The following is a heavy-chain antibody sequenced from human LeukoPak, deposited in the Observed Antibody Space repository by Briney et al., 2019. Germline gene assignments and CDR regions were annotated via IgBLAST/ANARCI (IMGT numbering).Heavy chain of an antibody. CDR2: IYHSGST. V-gene: IGHV4-38-2*02. CDR1: GYSISSGYY. Sequence: SETLSLTCTVSGYSISSGYYWGWIRQPPGKGLEWIGSIYHSGSTYYNPSLKSRVTISVDTSKNQFSLKLSSVTAADTAVYYCARDYYYDSSGYYWGAFDIWAKGQWSPSLQ. D-gene: IGHD3-22*01. CDR3: ARDYYYDSSGYYWGAFDI. J-gene: IGHJ3*02.